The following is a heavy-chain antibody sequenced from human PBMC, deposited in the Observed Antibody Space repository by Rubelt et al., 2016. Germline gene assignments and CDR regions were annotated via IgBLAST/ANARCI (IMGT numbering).Heavy chain of an antibody. V-gene: IGHV4-39*01. D-gene: IGHD1-1*01. CDR1: GGAISDSDYY. Sequence: QLQLQESGPGLVKPSETLSLTCTVSGGAISDSDYYWAWIRQPPGRGLEYIVTVLHSGSAYYNPSLNSRVTVSVDTSKNQISRCLYSGTAADTAVYYCARARSTGVGGRGFFDSWGQGTLVTVSS. J-gene: IGHJ5*01. CDR3: ARARSTGVGGRGFFDS. CDR2: VLHSGSA.